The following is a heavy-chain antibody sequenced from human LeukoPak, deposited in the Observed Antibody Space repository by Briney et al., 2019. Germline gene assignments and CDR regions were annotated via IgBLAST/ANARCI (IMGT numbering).Heavy chain of an antibody. CDR3: ARRAGAYSHPYDY. J-gene: IGHJ4*02. CDR1: GFTVSSDS. D-gene: IGHD4/OR15-4a*01. Sequence: GGSLRLSCTVSGFTVSSDSTSWVRQAPGKGLEWVSFIYSGGSTHYSDSVKGRFTISRDNSKNTLYLQMNSLRAEDTAVYYCARRAGAYSHPYDYWGQGTLVTVSS. CDR2: IYSGGST. V-gene: IGHV3-53*01.